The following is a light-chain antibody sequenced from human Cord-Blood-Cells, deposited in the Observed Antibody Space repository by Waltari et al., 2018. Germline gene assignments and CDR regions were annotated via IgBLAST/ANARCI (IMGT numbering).Light chain of an antibody. J-gene: IGKJ5*01. Sequence: EIVLTQSPATLSLSPGERATPSCSASQSVSSYLAWYQQKPGQAPRLLIYDASNRATGIPARFSGSGSGTDFTLTISSLEPEDFAVYYCQQRSNWPPTFGQGTRLEIK. CDR2: DAS. CDR1: QSVSSY. V-gene: IGKV3-11*01. CDR3: QQRSNWPPT.